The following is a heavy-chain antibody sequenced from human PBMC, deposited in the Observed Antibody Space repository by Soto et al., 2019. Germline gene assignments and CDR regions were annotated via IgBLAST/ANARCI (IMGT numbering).Heavy chain of an antibody. V-gene: IGHV4-59*01. CDR3: AGGSSWYLSYYYGMDV. CDR1: GGSISSYY. J-gene: IGHJ6*02. Sequence: SETLSLTCTVSGGSISSYYWSWIRQPPGKGLEWIGYIYYSGSTNYNPSLKSRVTISVDTSKNQFSLKLSSVTAADTAVYYCAGGSSWYLSYYYGMDVWGQGTTVTVS. D-gene: IGHD6-13*01. CDR2: IYYSGST.